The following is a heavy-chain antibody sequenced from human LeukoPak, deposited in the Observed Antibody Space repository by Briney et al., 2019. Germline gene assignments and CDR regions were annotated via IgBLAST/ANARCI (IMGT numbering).Heavy chain of an antibody. V-gene: IGHV4-59*01. CDR3: ARVRRITGTTDFDY. CDR2: INYSGST. J-gene: IGHJ4*02. Sequence: SETLSLTCSVSGGSISSYSWSWIRQPPGKGLEWIGYINYSGSTNYNPSLKSRVTISVDTSKNQFSVKLSSVTAADTAVYYCARVRRITGTTDFDYWGQGTLVTVSS. CDR1: GGSISSYS. D-gene: IGHD1-20*01.